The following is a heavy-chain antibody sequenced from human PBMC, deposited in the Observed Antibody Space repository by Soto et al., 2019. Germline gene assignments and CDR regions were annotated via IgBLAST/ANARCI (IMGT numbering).Heavy chain of an antibody. CDR2: IRSKAYGGTT. CDR1: GFTFGDYA. Sequence: GGSLRLSCTASGFTFGDYAMSWFRQAPGKGLEWVGFIRSKAYGGTTEYAASVKGRFTISRDDSKSIAYLQMNSLKTEDTAVYYCTRDVWFGELLGYPSDYWGQGTLVTVSS. V-gene: IGHV3-49*03. CDR3: TRDVWFGELLGYPSDY. J-gene: IGHJ4*02. D-gene: IGHD3-10*01.